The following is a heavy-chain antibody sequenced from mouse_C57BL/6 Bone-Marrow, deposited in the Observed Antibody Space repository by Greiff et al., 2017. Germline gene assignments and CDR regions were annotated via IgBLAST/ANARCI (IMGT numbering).Heavy chain of an antibody. J-gene: IGHJ2*01. V-gene: IGHV1-47*01. CDR1: GFTFTTYP. CDR3: ARYGTFFYYFDY. CDR2: FHPYNGDT. D-gene: IGHD2-1*01. Sequence: VHLVESGAELVKPGASVKMSCTASGFTFTTYPIEWMKQNPGQSLEWIGNFHPYNGDTNYNEKFKGKATLTVDKSSNTVYLQLSRLTSEDSAVYDCARYGTFFYYFDYWGQGTTLTVAA.